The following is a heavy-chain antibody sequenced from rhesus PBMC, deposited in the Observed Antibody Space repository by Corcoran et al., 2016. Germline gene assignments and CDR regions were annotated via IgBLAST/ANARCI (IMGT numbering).Heavy chain of an antibody. CDR3: ARVTALDRGPIFGLVMDAFDF. D-gene: IGHD3-3*01. J-gene: IGHJ3*01. V-gene: IGHV2-95*01. Sequence: QVTLKESGPALVKPTQTLTLTCTFSGFSISTSGTGVGWIRQPPGKALERLASIYWNDSKYYSTSLKSRLTISKDTSKNQVVLTMTNMDPVDTATYYCARVTALDRGPIFGLVMDAFDFWGLGLRVTVSS. CDR1: GFSISTSGTG. CDR2: IYWNDSK.